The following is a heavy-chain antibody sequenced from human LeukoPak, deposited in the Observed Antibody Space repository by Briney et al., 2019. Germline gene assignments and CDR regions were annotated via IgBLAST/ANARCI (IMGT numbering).Heavy chain of an antibody. J-gene: IGHJ4*02. V-gene: IGHV5-51*07. CDR1: GYSFTSYW. CDR2: IYPGDSDT. CDR3: ARQGELTLYSSGWYVY. Sequence: GESLKISCKGSGYSFTSYWIGWVHQMPGKGLEWMGIIYPGDSDTRYSPSFQGQVTISADKSISTAYLQWSSLKASDTAMYHCARQGELTLYSSGWYVYWGQGTLVTVSS. D-gene: IGHD6-19*01.